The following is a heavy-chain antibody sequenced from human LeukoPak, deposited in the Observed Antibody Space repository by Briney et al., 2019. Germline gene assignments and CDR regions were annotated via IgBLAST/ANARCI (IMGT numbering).Heavy chain of an antibody. CDR3: ARPNSSS. V-gene: IGHV4-39*01. CDR1: GRSISSSSYY. CDR2: IYYSGST. D-gene: IGHD6-13*01. Sequence: PSETLSLTCTVSGRSISSSSYYWAWIRQPPGKGLEWIGSIYYSGSTYYNPSLKSRVTISVDTSKNQFSLKLSSVTAADTAVYYCARPNSSSWGQGTLVTVSS. J-gene: IGHJ4*02.